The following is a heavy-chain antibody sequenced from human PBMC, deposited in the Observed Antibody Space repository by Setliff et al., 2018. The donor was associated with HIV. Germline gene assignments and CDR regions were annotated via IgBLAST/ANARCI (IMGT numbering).Heavy chain of an antibody. Sequence: SETLSLTCTVSGGSISSGSYYWSWIRQPAGKGLEWIGHIYTSGSTNYNPSLKSRVTISVDTSKNQLSLKLSSVTAADTAVYYCARTDWARTSYYYYYGMNVWGQGTTVTVSS. CDR2: IYTSGST. J-gene: IGHJ6*02. V-gene: IGHV4-61*09. D-gene: IGHD3-9*01. CDR1: GGSISSGSYY. CDR3: ARTDWARTSYYYYYGMNV.